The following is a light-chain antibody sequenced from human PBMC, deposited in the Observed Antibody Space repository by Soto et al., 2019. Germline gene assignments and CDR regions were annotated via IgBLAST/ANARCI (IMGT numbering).Light chain of an antibody. CDR3: QSYDSSREVV. J-gene: IGLJ2*01. CDR2: GNI. CDR1: SSNIGAGYD. V-gene: IGLV1-40*01. Sequence: QSVLTQPPSVSGAPGQRVTISCTGSSSNIGAGYDVHWYQQLPGTAPKLLIYGNINRPSGVPDRFSGSKSGTSASLAITGLQAEDEADYYCQSYDSSREVVFGGGTKRTVL.